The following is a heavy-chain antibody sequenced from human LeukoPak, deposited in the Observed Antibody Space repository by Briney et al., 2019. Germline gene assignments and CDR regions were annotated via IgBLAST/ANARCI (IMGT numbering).Heavy chain of an antibody. CDR2: IYYSGST. CDR3: ARDSGYDSSGYYPLKY. V-gene: IGHV4-31*03. D-gene: IGHD3-22*01. J-gene: IGHJ4*02. CDR1: GGSISNGGYY. Sequence: SETLSLTCTVSGGSISNGGYYWSWIRQHPGKGLEWIGYIYYSGSTYYNPSLKSRVTISVDTSKNQFSLKLSSVTAADTAVYYCARDSGYDSSGYYPLKYWGQGTLVTVSS.